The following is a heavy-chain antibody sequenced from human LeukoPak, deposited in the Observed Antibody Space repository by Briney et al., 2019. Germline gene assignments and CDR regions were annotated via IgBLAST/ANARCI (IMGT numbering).Heavy chain of an antibody. Sequence: ASVKVSCKASGYTFTGYYMHWVRQAPGQGLEWMGRINPNSGGTNYAQKFQGRVTMTRDTSISTAYMELSRLRSDDTAVYYCAGGGLLGYYYGMDVWGQGTTVTVSS. CDR3: AGGGLLGYYYGMDV. J-gene: IGHJ6*02. D-gene: IGHD1-26*01. CDR1: GYTFTGYY. V-gene: IGHV1-2*06. CDR2: INPNSGGT.